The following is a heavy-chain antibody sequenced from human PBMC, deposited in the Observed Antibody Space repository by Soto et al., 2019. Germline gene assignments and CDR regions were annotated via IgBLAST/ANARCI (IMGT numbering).Heavy chain of an antibody. V-gene: IGHV4-61*01. CDR3: ARDRNGYSNFDY. J-gene: IGHJ4*02. CDR1: GGSVSSGSYY. CDR2: IYYSGST. D-gene: IGHD5-18*01. Sequence: QVQLQESGPGLVKPSETLSLTCAVSGGSVSSGSYYWSWIRQPPGKGLEWIGYIYYSGSTNYNPSLKSRVTISVDTSKNQFSLKLSSVTAADTAVYYCARDRNGYSNFDYWGQGTLVTVSS.